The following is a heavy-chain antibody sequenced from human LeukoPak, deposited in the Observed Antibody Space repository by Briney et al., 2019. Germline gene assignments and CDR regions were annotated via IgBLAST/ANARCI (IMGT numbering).Heavy chain of an antibody. Sequence: SETLSLTCAVYGGSFSGYYWSWIRQPPGKGLEWIGEINHSGSTNYNPSLKSRVTISVDTSKNQFSLKLSSVTAADTAVYYCARYSSGWYQGSNTYYFDYWGQGTLVTVSS. J-gene: IGHJ4*02. CDR1: GGSFSGYY. V-gene: IGHV4-34*01. D-gene: IGHD6-19*01. CDR2: INHSGST. CDR3: ARYSSGWYQGSNTYYFDY.